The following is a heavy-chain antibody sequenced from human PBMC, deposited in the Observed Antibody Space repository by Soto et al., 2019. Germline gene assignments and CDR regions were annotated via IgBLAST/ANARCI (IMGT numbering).Heavy chain of an antibody. Sequence: SVKVSCKASGGTFSSYTISWVRQAPGQGLEWMGRIIPILGIANYAQKFQGRVTITRDKSTSTAYMELSSLRSEDTAGNYCARSPILVLRYFDWFPRSPRIFLIHWGQGTLVTGSS. CDR3: ARSPILVLRYFDWFPRSPRIFLIH. D-gene: IGHD3-9*01. CDR1: GGTFSSYT. CDR2: IIPILGIA. V-gene: IGHV1-69*02. J-gene: IGHJ4*02.